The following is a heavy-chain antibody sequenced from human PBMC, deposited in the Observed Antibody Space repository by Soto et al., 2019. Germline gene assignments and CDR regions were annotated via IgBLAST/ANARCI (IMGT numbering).Heavy chain of an antibody. Sequence: QVQLVQSGAEVKKSGASVKVSCKTSGYSFTRDDINWVRQAVGQGLQWLGWVNPKNGDTGYAQEFQGRVSMTRNISISTAYMELTGLRPEDTAVYYCARVDETGWFAPWGQGTLVTVSS. V-gene: IGHV1-8*01. J-gene: IGHJ5*02. CDR2: VNPKNGDT. CDR3: ARVDETGWFAP. CDR1: GYSFTRDD.